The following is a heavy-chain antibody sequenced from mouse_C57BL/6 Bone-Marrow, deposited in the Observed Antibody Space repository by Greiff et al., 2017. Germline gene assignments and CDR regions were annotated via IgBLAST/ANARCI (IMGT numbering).Heavy chain of an antibody. J-gene: IGHJ1*03. CDR1: GYTFTSYW. D-gene: IGHD1-1*01. V-gene: IGHV1-52*01. CDR3: AGYYYGSSYRYFDV. CDR2: IDPSDSET. Sequence: QVQLKQPGAELVRPGSSVKLSCKASGYTFTSYWMHWVKQRPIQGLEWIGNIDPSDSETHYNQKFKDKATLTVDKSSSTAYMQLSSLTSEDSAVYYCAGYYYGSSYRYFDVWGTGTTVTVSS.